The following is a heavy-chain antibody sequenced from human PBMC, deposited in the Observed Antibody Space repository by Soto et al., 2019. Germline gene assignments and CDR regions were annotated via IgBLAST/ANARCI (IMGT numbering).Heavy chain of an antibody. CDR2: INHSGST. CDR1: GGSFSGYY. D-gene: IGHD3-22*01. Sequence: SETLSLTCAVYGGSFSGYYWSWIRQPPGKGLEWIGEINHSGSTNYNPSLKSRVTISVDTSKNQFSLKLSSVTAADTAVYYCARRPPSYYYDSSGYYRPLDYWGQGTLVTVS. V-gene: IGHV4-34*01. J-gene: IGHJ4*02. CDR3: ARRPPSYYYDSSGYYRPLDY.